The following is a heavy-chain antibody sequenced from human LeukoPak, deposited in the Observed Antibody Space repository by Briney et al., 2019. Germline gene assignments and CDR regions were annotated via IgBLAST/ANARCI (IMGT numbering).Heavy chain of an antibody. V-gene: IGHV4-61*02. D-gene: IGHD2-15*01. CDR2: IYTSGST. J-gene: IGHJ6*03. CDR1: GGSISSGSYY. CDR3: ARGRIDYYYYYYMDV. Sequence: SETLSLTCTVSGGSISSGSYYWSWIRQPAGKGLEWIGRIYTSGSTNYNPSLKSRVTISVDTSKNQFSLKLSSVTAADTAVYYCARGRIDYYYYYYMDVWGKGTTVTVSS.